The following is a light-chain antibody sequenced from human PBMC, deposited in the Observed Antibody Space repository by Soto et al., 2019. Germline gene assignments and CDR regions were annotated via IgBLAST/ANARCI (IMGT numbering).Light chain of an antibody. CDR1: QSVSGSH. V-gene: IGKV3-20*01. CDR2: GAS. Sequence: EIVLTQSPGTLSLSPGERATLSCRASQSVSGSHLAWYQQKPGQAPRLLIYGASSRATGIPDRFSGSGSGTDFTLTISRLEPEDFAVYYCQQYGSSPLFIFGPGTTVDIK. CDR3: QQYGSSPLFI. J-gene: IGKJ3*01.